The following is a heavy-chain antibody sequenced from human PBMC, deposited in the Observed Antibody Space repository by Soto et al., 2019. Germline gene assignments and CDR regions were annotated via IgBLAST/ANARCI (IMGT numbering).Heavy chain of an antibody. D-gene: IGHD3-22*01. J-gene: IGHJ3*02. CDR1: GYTFTSYY. V-gene: IGHV1-46*01. CDR3: ARASNYYDSSGYYYGGSGAFDI. CDR2: INPSGGST. Sequence: ASVKVSCKASGYTFTSYYMHWVRQAPGQGLEWMGIINPSGGSTSYAQKCQGRVTMTRDTSTSTVYMELSSLRSEDTAVYYCARASNYYDSSGYYYGGSGAFDIWGQGTMVTVSS.